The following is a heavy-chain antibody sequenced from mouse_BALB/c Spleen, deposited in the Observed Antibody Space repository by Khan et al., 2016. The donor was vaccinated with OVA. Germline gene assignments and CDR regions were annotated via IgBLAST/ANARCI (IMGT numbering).Heavy chain of an antibody. CDR3: ARDYWFGY. CDR2: ICSGDST. Sequence: EVELVESGGGLVKPGGSLKLSCAASGFTFSNYAMSWVRQSPEKRLEWVASICSGDSTYYLDSVKGRFTISRDNARNILYLQMSSLRSEDTAMYYCARDYWFGYWGQGTLVTVSA. CDR1: GFTFSNYA. V-gene: IGHV5-6-5*01. J-gene: IGHJ3*01.